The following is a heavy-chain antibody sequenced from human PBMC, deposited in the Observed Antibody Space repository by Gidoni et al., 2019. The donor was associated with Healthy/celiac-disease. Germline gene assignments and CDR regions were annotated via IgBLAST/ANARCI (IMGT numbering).Heavy chain of an antibody. CDR2: IYSGGST. CDR3: ARGEGVIPPNYGMDV. V-gene: IGHV3-66*02. Sequence: EVQLVESGGGLVQPGGSLRLSCAASGFTVSSNYMSWVRQAPGKGLGWFSVIYSGGSTYYADSVKGRFTISRDNSKNTLYLQMNSLRAEDTAVYYCARGEGVIPPNYGMDVWGQGTTVTVSS. J-gene: IGHJ6*02. D-gene: IGHD3-10*01. CDR1: GFTVSSNY.